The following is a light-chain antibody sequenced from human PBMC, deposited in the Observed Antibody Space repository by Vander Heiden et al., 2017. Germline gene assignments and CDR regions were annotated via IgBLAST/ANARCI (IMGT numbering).Light chain of an antibody. V-gene: IGLV1-51*01. CDR1: SSNIGNNY. CDR2: DNN. CDR3: GTWDSSLSAVV. Sequence: QKVTISCSGSSSNIGNNYVSWYQQLPGTAPKLLIYDNNKRPSGIPDRFSGSKSGTSATLGITGLQTGDEADYYCGTWDSSLSAVVFGGGTKLTVL. J-gene: IGLJ2*01.